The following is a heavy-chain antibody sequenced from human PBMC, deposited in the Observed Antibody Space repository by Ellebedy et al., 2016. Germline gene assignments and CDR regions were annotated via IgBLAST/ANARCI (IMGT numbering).Heavy chain of an antibody. CDR2: ISAYNGNT. V-gene: IGHV1-18*01. J-gene: IGHJ4*02. CDR1: GYTFTSYG. Sequence: ASVKVSCKASGYTFTSYGITWVRQAPGQGLEWMGWISAYNGNTNYAQKFQGRVTMTTDTFTSTAYMELRSLRSDDTAVYYCARLAARQGLVVDYWGQGTLVTVSS. CDR3: ARLAARQGLVVDY. D-gene: IGHD6-6*01.